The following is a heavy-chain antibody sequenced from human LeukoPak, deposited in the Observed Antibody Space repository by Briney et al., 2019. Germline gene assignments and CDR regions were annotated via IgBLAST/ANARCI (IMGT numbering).Heavy chain of an antibody. CDR1: GYTFTSYA. V-gene: IGHV7-4-1*02. J-gene: IGHJ5*02. CDR2: INTNTGNP. Sequence: ASVNVSCTASGYTFTSYAMNWVRQAPGQGLEWMGWINTNTGNPTYAQGFTGRFVFSLDTSVSTAYLQISSLKAEDTAVYYCARDENPGYSSGWYGLYWFDPWGQGTLVTVSS. D-gene: IGHD6-19*01. CDR3: ARDENPGYSSGWYGLYWFDP.